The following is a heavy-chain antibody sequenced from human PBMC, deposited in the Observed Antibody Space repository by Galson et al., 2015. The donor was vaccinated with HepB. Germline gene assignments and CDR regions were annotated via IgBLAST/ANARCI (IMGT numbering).Heavy chain of an antibody. CDR2: IYSGGST. Sequence: SLRLSCAASGFTVSSNYMSWVRQAPGKGLEWVSVIYSGGSTYYADSVKGRFTISRDNSKNTLYLQMNSLRAEDTAVYYCARSPPSITMVRGGGDWGQGTLVTVSS. CDR1: GFTVSSNY. V-gene: IGHV3-53*01. CDR3: ARSPPSITMVRGGGD. J-gene: IGHJ4*02. D-gene: IGHD3-10*01.